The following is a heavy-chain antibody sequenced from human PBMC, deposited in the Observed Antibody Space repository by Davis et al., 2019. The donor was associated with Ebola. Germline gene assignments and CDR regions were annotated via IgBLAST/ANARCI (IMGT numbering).Heavy chain of an antibody. D-gene: IGHD2-15*01. V-gene: IGHV1-24*01. CDR2: FDPEDGET. CDR3: AREGYCSGGSCYHFDY. Sequence: ASVKVSCKVSGYTLTELSMHWVRQTPGKGLEWMGGFDPEDGETVYAQKFQGRVTMTRDTSISTAYMELSRLRSDDTAVYYCAREGYCSGGSCYHFDYWGQGTLVTVSS. J-gene: IGHJ4*02. CDR1: GYTLTELS.